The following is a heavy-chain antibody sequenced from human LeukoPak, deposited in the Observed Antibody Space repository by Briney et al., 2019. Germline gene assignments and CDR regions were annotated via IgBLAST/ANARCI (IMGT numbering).Heavy chain of an antibody. Sequence: GASVKVSCKASEYTFTGYYIHWVRQAPGQGLEWMGWINPNSGGTNYAQKFQGRVTMTRDTSISTAYMDLSRLRSDDTAVYYCARDNWNDGDNWFDPWGQGTLVTVSS. J-gene: IGHJ5*02. CDR2: INPNSGGT. V-gene: IGHV1-2*02. CDR3: ARDNWNDGDNWFDP. CDR1: EYTFTGYY. D-gene: IGHD1-20*01.